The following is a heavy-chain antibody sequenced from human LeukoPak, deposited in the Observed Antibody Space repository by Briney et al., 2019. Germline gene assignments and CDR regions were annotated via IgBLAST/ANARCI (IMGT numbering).Heavy chain of an antibody. CDR1: GFTFSSYA. CDR3: ARDFGTVDRAIGTDY. D-gene: IGHD5-18*01. V-gene: IGHV3-30-3*01. Sequence: GRSLRLSCAASGFTFSSYAMDWVRQAPGKGQVSVAVISYDGSNKYYADSVKGRFTISRDNSKNTLYLQMNSLRAEDTAGYYCARDFGTVDRAIGTDYWGQGTLITVS. CDR2: ISYDGSNK. J-gene: IGHJ4*02.